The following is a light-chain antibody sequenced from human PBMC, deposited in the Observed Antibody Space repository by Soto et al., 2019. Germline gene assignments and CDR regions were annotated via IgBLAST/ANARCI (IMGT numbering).Light chain of an antibody. CDR2: DAS. CDR1: QTISTY. Sequence: DIQMTQSPSSLSASVGDRVTITCRASQTISTYLNCYQQKPGKAPRLLIYDASSLLSGVPSRFSGSGSGAEFTLTINNLQPDDLATYICQQYKSYSTFGRGTKVDIK. CDR3: QQYKSYST. J-gene: IGKJ1*01. V-gene: IGKV1-39*01.